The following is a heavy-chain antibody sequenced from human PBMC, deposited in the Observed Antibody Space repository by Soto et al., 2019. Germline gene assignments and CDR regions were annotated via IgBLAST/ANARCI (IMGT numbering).Heavy chain of an antibody. D-gene: IGHD2-2*01. CDR2: IYPGDSEV. J-gene: IGHJ6*02. Sequence: GESLKISCVDSGYTFTTYWMGWVRQMPGKGLQWMGVIYPGDSEVRYNPSLEGQVTISANRSIRTAYLQWNSLKASDTAMYYCIGPLWTGCAIGVLGQVTTITVSS. CDR1: GYTFTTYW. CDR3: IGPLWTGCAIGV. V-gene: IGHV5-51*01.